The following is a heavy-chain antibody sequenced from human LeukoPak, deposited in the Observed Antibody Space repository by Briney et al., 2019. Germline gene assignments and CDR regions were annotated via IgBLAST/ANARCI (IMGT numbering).Heavy chain of an antibody. CDR3: ARQGDDIVVVIASLDAFDI. D-gene: IGHD2-21*01. V-gene: IGHV4-39*01. Sequence: KASETLSLTCTVSGGSISSSSYYWGWIRQPPGKGLEWIGSIYYSGSTYYNPSLKSRVTISVDTSKNQFSLKLSSVTAADTAVYYCARQGDDIVVVIASLDAFDIWGQGTMGTVSS. J-gene: IGHJ3*02. CDR2: IYYSGST. CDR1: GGSISSSSYY.